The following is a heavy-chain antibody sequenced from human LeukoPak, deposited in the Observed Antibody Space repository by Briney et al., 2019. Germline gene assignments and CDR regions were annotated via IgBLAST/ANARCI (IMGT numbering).Heavy chain of an antibody. D-gene: IGHD2-2*01. CDR1: GGTFSSYT. V-gene: IGHV1-69*04. J-gene: IGHJ5*02. CDR3: ARDLEAVVVVPAAYTPFDP. CDR2: IIPILGIA. Sequence: SVKVSCKASGGTFSSYTISWVRQAPGQGLEWMGRIIPILGIANYAQKFQGRVTITGDKSTSTVYMELSSLRSEDTVVYYCARDLEAVVVVPAAYTPFDPWGQGTLVTVSS.